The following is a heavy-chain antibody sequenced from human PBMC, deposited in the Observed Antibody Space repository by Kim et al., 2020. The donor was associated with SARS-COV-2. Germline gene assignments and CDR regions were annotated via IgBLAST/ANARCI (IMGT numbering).Heavy chain of an antibody. J-gene: IGHJ1*01. Sequence: GGSLRLSCAASGFTVSSNYMSWVRQAPGKGLEWVSVIYSGGSTYYADSVKGRFTISRDNSKNTLYLQMNSLRAEDTAVYYCARDQGGDIAARPSRMMGEYFQHWGQGTLVTVSS. CDR3: ARDQGGDIAARPSRMMGEYFQH. V-gene: IGHV3-66*01. CDR2: IYSGGST. CDR1: GFTVSSNY. D-gene: IGHD6-6*01.